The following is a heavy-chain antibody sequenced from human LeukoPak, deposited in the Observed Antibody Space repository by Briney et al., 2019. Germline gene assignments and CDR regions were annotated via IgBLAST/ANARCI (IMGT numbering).Heavy chain of an antibody. Sequence: SETLSLTCAVSDDSFSSHYWTWIRQPPGKGLEWIGYISYIGTTNYNLSLKSRVTISIDTSKNQFSLKLSSVTAADTAVYYCARDLVTVTKGFDIWGQGTMVTVSS. D-gene: IGHD4-17*01. V-gene: IGHV4-59*11. CDR1: DDSFSSHY. CDR2: ISYIGTT. J-gene: IGHJ3*02. CDR3: ARDLVTVTKGFDI.